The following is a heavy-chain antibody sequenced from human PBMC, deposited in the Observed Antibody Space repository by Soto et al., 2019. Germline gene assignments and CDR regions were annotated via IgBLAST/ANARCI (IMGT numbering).Heavy chain of an antibody. CDR2: IIPIFGTA. V-gene: IGHV1-69*06. Sequence: SVKISCKASGGTFSSYAFSWVRQAPGQGLEWRGGIIPIFGTANYAQKFQGRVTITADKSTITAYMELSSMRSEDTAVYYCASHIVVVTATYYYYYGMDVWGQGTTVTVS. CDR3: ASHIVVVTATYYYYYGMDV. CDR1: GGTFSSYA. D-gene: IGHD2-21*02. J-gene: IGHJ6*02.